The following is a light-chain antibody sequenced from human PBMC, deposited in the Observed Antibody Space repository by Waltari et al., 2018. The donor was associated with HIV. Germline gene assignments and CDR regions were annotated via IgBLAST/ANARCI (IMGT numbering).Light chain of an antibody. CDR2: SNM. J-gene: IGLJ2*01. V-gene: IGLV1-44*01. CDR3: AAWDDSLNGVV. Sequence: QSVLTQPPSASGTPGQRVTISCSGSSSNIGSNTVNWYQQLPGTAPKLLIYSNMQRPSGVPDRFSGSKAGTSASLAISGLQSEDEADYYWAAWDDSLNGVVCGGGTKLTVL. CDR1: SSNIGSNT.